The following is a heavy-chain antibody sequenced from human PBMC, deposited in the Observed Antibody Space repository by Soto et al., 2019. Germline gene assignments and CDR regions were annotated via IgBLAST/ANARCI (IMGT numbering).Heavy chain of an antibody. V-gene: IGHV1-58*01. CDR3: AMGVGSGTYYNQYNWFDP. Sequence: SVKVSCKASGFTFSRSAVQWVRQARGQRLEWIGWIVVGSGNTNYAQKFQERVTISRDMSSTTVYMELSSLTSEDTAAYYCAMGVGSGTYYNQYNWFDPWGQGTLVTVSS. J-gene: IGHJ5*02. CDR2: IVVGSGNT. D-gene: IGHD3-10*01. CDR1: GFTFSRSA.